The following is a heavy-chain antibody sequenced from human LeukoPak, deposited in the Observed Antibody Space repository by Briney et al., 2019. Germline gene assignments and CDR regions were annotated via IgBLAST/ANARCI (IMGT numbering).Heavy chain of an antibody. D-gene: IGHD6-13*01. J-gene: IGHJ4*02. V-gene: IGHV1-69*13. Sequence: SVKVSCKASGGTFSSYAISWVRQAPGQGLEWMGGIIPIFGTANYAQKFQGRVTITADESTSTAYMELSSLRSEDTAVYYCARDRGVAAAGAFDYWGQGTLVTVSS. CDR1: GGTFSSYA. CDR3: ARDRGVAAAGAFDY. CDR2: IIPIFGTA.